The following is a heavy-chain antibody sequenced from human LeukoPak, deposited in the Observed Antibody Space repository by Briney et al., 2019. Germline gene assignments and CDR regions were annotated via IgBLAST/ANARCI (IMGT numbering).Heavy chain of an antibody. CDR3: VRDIQERFDP. V-gene: IGHV1-18*01. CDR1: GYIFTTYG. J-gene: IGHJ5*02. CDR2: ISTNKGNT. D-gene: IGHD2-21*01. Sequence: ASVNVSCKASGYIFTTYGISWVRQAPGQGLEWMGWISTNKGNTNYAQRLQGRVTMTADTSTGTAYMELRSLRSDDTAIYYCVRDIQERFDPWGQGTLITVSS.